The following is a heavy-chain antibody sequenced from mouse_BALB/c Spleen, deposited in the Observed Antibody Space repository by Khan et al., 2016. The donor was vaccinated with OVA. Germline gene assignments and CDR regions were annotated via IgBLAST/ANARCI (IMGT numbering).Heavy chain of an antibody. V-gene: IGHV9-3-1*01. Sequence: QIQLVQSGPELKKPGETVKISCKASGYTFTNFGMNWVKQAPGKGLKWMGWINTYTGEPTYADDFKGRFAFSLETSANTAYLQISNPKNEDTATYFCARPPYFSYVLVYWGQGTSVTVSS. J-gene: IGHJ4*01. CDR3: ARPPYFSYVLVY. CDR2: INTYTGEP. CDR1: GYTFTNFG. D-gene: IGHD2-10*01.